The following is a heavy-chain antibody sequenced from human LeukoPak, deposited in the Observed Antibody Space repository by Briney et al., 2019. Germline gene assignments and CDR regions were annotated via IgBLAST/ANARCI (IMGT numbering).Heavy chain of an antibody. CDR3: ARHGGNSMAAFDI. J-gene: IGHJ3*02. CDR2: VYPDDSDT. V-gene: IGHV5-51*01. Sequence: GESLKISCKGSGYSSTTYWIGWVRQMPGKGLEWMGIVYPDDSDTRYNPSFQGQVTMSADKSISTAYLQWSSLKASDTAMYYCARHGGNSMAAFDIWGQGTMVTVSS. CDR1: GYSSTTYW. D-gene: IGHD4-23*01.